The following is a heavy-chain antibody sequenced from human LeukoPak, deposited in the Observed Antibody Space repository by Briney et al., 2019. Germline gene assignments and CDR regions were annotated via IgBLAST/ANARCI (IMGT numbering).Heavy chain of an antibody. CDR1: GGSISSYY. V-gene: IGHV4-59*01. D-gene: IGHD6-13*01. J-gene: IGHJ6*03. CDR3: ASYGSSFHRYYYSMDV. CDR2: IYYSGGT. Sequence: SETLSLTCPVSGGSISSYYRSWIRQPPGEGLEWIGYIYYSGGTNFNPSLKRRSPLSVDTSTNQFSLKLSSVTAADTAVYYCASYGSSFHRYYYSMDVWGKGTTVTVSS.